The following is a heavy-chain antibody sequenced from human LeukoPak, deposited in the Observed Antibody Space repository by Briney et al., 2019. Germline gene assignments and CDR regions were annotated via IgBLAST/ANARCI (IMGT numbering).Heavy chain of an antibody. D-gene: IGHD4-17*01. Sequence: GSVRVSCKASGYTFTNYYLHWVRQAPGHGLEWMAIINPSDGGTYYEQKLQGRVTVTRDTSTSTVYMELSSLRSEDTAVYYCARDTRTMTAVTRGQHYYYGLDVWGQGTLVTVSS. CDR1: GYTFTNYY. V-gene: IGHV1-46*01. J-gene: IGHJ6*02. CDR3: ARDTRTMTAVTRGQHYYYGLDV. CDR2: INPSDGGT.